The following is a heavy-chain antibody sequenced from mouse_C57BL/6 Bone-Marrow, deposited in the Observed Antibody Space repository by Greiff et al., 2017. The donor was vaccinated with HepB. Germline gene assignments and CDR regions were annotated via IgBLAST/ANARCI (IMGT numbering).Heavy chain of an antibody. CDR2: ISNLAYSI. V-gene: IGHV5-15*01. D-gene: IGHD2-1*01. CDR3: ARPYGNYPAWFAY. Sequence: EVQLVESGGGLVQPGGSLKLSCAASGFTFSDYGMAWVRQAPRKGPEWVAFISNLAYSIYYADTVTGRFTISRENAKNTLYLEMSSLRSEDTAMYYCARPYGNYPAWFAYWGQGTLVTVSA. CDR1: GFTFSDYG. J-gene: IGHJ3*01.